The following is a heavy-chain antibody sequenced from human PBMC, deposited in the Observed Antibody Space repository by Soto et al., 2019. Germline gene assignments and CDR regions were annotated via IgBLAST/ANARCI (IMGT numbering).Heavy chain of an antibody. CDR3: ARGRGGPRFDS. CDR2: ISADGGTT. V-gene: IGHV3-64*07. CDR1: GFNSRGYG. Sequence: EVQLEESGGGLVKGGGSLRLACAASGFNSRGYGMHWVRQAPGKGLEYVAAISADGGTTWHADSVKDRFIISRDNSKTTVYLQMRSLRTVTMAVYFWARGRGGPRFDSWGPGTLVIVSS. J-gene: IGHJ4*02. D-gene: IGHD3-10*01.